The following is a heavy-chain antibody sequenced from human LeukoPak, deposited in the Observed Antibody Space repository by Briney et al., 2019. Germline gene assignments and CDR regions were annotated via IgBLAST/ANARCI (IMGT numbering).Heavy chain of an antibody. CDR1: GGTFSSCA. J-gene: IGHJ4*02. CDR3: ALLLGYCTNGVCPDFDY. CDR2: IIPIFGTA. Sequence: ASVKVSCKASGGTFSSCAISWVRQAPGQGLEWMGGIIPIFGTANYAQKFQGRVTITADESTSTAYMELSSLRSEDTAVYYCALLLGYCTNGVCPDFDYWGQGTLVTVSS. V-gene: IGHV1-69*13. D-gene: IGHD2-8*01.